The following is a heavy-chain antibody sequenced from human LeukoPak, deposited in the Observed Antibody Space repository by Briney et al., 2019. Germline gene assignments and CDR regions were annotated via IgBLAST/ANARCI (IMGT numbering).Heavy chain of an antibody. CDR2: IYTSGST. Sequence: SSETLSLTCTVSGGSISSYYWSWIRQPAGKGLEWIGRIYTSGSTNYNPSLKSRVTMSVDTSKNQFSLKLSSVTAADTAVYYCAREGLSRGYCSGGSCSDAFDIWGQGTMVTVSS. J-gene: IGHJ3*02. D-gene: IGHD2-15*01. CDR1: GGSISSYY. V-gene: IGHV4-4*07. CDR3: AREGLSRGYCSGGSCSDAFDI.